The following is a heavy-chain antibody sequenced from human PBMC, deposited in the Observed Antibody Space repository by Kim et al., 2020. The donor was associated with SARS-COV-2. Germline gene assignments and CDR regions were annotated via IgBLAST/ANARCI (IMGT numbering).Heavy chain of an antibody. CDR3: ARVGTMYYFDY. V-gene: IGHV7-4-1*02. CDR2: INTNTGNP. Sequence: ASVKGSCKASGDTFTSYAMNWVRQAPGQGLEWMGWINTNTGNPTYAQGFTGRFVFSLDTSVSTAYLQISSLKAEDTAVYYCARVGTMYYFDYWGQGTLVTVSS. CDR1: GDTFTSYA. D-gene: IGHD1-1*01. J-gene: IGHJ4*02.